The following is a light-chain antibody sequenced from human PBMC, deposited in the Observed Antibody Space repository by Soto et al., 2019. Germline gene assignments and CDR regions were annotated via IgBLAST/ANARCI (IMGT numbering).Light chain of an antibody. V-gene: IGKV1-39*01. J-gene: IGKJ3*01. CDR1: QSISNY. Sequence: DVQMTQSPSSLSASVGDRVTITCRASQSISNYLNWFQQKPGKAPKLLIYAASSLQSGVTSRFSGSGSGTDFTLTISSLQPEDFATYYCQHSYSTRVFTFGPGTKVHIK. CDR3: QHSYSTRVFT. CDR2: AAS.